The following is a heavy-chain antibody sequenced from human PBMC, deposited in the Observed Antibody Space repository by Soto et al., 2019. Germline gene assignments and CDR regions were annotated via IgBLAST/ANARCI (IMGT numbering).Heavy chain of an antibody. V-gene: IGHV1-3*01. CDR1: GYSFKNYA. J-gene: IGHJ4*02. CDR3: ARDDRTISGAVTLDY. D-gene: IGHD3-3*02. Sequence: QVPLVQSGPEVKRPGASVRISCRTAGYSFKNYAIHWVRQAPGKKLEWMGWSNEGSGNTRYSHKFQGRMSIASDTSASTAYLDLTSLTSEDTAVYFCARDDRTISGAVTLDYWGPGTLVTVSS. CDR2: SNEGSGNT.